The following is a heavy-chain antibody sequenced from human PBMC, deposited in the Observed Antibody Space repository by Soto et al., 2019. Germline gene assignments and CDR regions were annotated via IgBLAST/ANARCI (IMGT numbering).Heavy chain of an antibody. Sequence: QVQLQESGPGLVKPSETLSLTYTVSGGSISSYYWSWIRQPPGKGLEWIGYIYYSGSTNYNPSLKSRVTISVDTSKNQFSLKLSSVTAADTTVYYCARDGDFWSGNNWFDPWGQGTLVTVSS. D-gene: IGHD3-3*01. V-gene: IGHV4-59*01. CDR1: GGSISSYY. CDR2: IYYSGST. J-gene: IGHJ5*02. CDR3: ARDGDFWSGNNWFDP.